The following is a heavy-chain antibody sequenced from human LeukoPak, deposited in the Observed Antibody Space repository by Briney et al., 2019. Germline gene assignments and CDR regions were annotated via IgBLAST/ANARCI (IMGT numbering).Heavy chain of an antibody. Sequence: ASVKVSCKASGYTFTSYYMHWVRQAPGQGLEWMGIINPSGGSTSYAQKFQGRVTMTRDTSTSTVYMELSSLRSEDTAVYYCATDLLGYCSGGSCSYFDYWGQGTLVTVSS. CDR1: GYTFTSYY. CDR3: ATDLLGYCSGGSCSYFDY. D-gene: IGHD2-15*01. J-gene: IGHJ4*02. V-gene: IGHV1-46*01. CDR2: INPSGGST.